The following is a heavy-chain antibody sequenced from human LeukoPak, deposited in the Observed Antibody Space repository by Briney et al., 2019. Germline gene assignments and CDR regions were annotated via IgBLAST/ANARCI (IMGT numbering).Heavy chain of an antibody. CDR3: ARVSGSYSADDAFDI. CDR2: IYTSGST. CDR1: GGSISSYY. J-gene: IGHJ3*02. V-gene: IGHV4-4*07. D-gene: IGHD1-26*01. Sequence: SETLSLTCTVSGGSISSYYWSWIRQPAGKGMEWIGRIYTSGSTNYNPSLKSRVTISVDTSKNQFSLKLSSVTAADTAVYYCARVSGSYSADDAFDIWGQGTMVTVSS.